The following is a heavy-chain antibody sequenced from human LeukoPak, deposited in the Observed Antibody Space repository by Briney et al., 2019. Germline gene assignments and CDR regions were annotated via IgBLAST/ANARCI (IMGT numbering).Heavy chain of an antibody. CDR1: GCTFSTYS. J-gene: IGHJ4*02. CDR3: ARVAEAAAFDS. D-gene: IGHD6-13*01. V-gene: IGHV3-21*06. CDR2: ISSNSRYI. Sequence: GGSLRLCCAASGCTFSTYSMSWVRQAPGKGLEWVSPISSNSRYIYYADSMRGRFTISRDNAKNSLYLQMNSLKPEDTAVYYCARVAEAAAFDSWGQGTLVTVS.